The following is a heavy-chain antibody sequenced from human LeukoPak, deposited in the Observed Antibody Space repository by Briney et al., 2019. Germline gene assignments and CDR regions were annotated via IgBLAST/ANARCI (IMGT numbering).Heavy chain of an antibody. D-gene: IGHD3-16*01. CDR1: GYSFTNYW. CDR2: VYPDDSDA. CDR3: ARQSASVLTKTGGLYYFDF. V-gene: IGHV5-51*01. J-gene: IGHJ4*02. Sequence: GESLKISCKGSGYSFTNYWIAWLRQMPGKGPEWMGIVYPDDSDARYSPSFQGRVTILADKSISTAYLQWNSLEASDTAILYCARQSASVLTKTGGLYYFDFWGQGTLVTVSS.